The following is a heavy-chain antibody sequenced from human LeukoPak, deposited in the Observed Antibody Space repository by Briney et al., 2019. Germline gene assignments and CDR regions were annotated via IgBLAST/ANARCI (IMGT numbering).Heavy chain of an antibody. V-gene: IGHV3-23*01. J-gene: IGHJ4*02. Sequence: GGSLRLSCATSGFTFTTYAMSWVRQAPGKGLEWVSTISDSGTYTYSADSVKGRFTISRDNAKNSLYLQMNSLRAEDTAVYYCARVLGEAHYYFDYWGQGTLVTVSS. CDR2: ISDSGTYT. CDR3: ARVLGEAHYYFDY. CDR1: GFTFTTYA. D-gene: IGHD3-16*01.